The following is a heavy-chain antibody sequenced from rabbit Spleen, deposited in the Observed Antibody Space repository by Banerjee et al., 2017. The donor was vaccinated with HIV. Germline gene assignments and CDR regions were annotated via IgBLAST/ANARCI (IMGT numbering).Heavy chain of an antibody. CDR3: ARDAGTSFSTYGMDL. Sequence: QSLEESGGDLVKPGASLTLTCTASGFPFSNKAVMCWVRQAPGKGLEWIACVYAGSSGSTYSATWAKGRFTISKTSSTTVTLQMTSLTAADTATYFCARDAGTSFSTYGMDLWGPGTLVTVS. V-gene: IGHV1S40*01. J-gene: IGHJ6*01. CDR1: GFPFSNKAV. D-gene: IGHD8-1*01. CDR2: VYAGSSGST.